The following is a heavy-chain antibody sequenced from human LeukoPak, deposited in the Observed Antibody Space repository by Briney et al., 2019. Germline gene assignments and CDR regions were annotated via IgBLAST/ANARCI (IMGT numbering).Heavy chain of an antibody. CDR1: GGTFSSYA. Sequence: SVKVSCKASGGTFSSYAISWVRQAPGQGLEWMGGIIPIFGTANYAQKFQGGVTITADESTSTAYMELSSLRSEDTAVYYCARVRVLDSWDTAGPPDDYWGQGTLVTVSS. V-gene: IGHV1-69*13. D-gene: IGHD6-13*01. CDR2: IIPIFGTA. J-gene: IGHJ4*02. CDR3: ARVRVLDSWDTAGPPDDY.